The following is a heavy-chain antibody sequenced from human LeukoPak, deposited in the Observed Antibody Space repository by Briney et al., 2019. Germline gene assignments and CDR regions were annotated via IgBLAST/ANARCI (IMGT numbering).Heavy chain of an antibody. CDR2: IRPGESHT. Sequence: PGESLKISCKGSGYSFTNYWIGWVRQMPGKGLEWMGIIRPGESHTRYSPSFQGQVTMSADESITTAYLQWSSLKASDSAMYYCARGGTYRYGSSDYWGQGTLVTVSS. V-gene: IGHV5-51*01. CDR1: GYSFTNYW. J-gene: IGHJ4*02. CDR3: ARGGTYRYGSSDY. D-gene: IGHD5-18*01.